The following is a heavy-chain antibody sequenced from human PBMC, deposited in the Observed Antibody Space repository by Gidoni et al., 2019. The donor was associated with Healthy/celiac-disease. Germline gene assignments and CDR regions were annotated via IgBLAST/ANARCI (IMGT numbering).Heavy chain of an antibody. CDR3: ARLQSYCSSTSCSPSYYFDS. Sequence: EVQRVESGGGLVKPGGSLRLSCAAAGFTFSSYSMNWVRQAPGKGLEWVSSISSRRSSIYYADSVKGRFTISRDNAKLSLYLQMHSLRAEDSAVYYCARLQSYCSSTSCSPSYYFDSWGQGTLVTVSS. CDR2: ISSRRSSI. CDR1: GFTFSSYS. J-gene: IGHJ4*02. V-gene: IGHV3-21*01. D-gene: IGHD2-2*01.